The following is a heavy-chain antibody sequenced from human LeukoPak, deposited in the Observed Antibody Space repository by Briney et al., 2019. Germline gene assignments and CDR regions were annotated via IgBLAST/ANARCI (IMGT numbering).Heavy chain of an antibody. D-gene: IGHD2-21*01. CDR3: ARRGVISGNQYYYCQMDV. V-gene: IGHV4-4*07. CDR1: GDSISDYY. J-gene: IGHJ6*03. CDR2: IYTRGGT. Sequence: SETLSLTCTVSGDSISDYYWNWIRQPAGKGLEWIGRIYTRGGTTYNPSLNSRVTMSLDTSKTQFSLKLTSVTAADTAVYYCARRGVISGNQYYYCQMDVWGKGTTVTVSS.